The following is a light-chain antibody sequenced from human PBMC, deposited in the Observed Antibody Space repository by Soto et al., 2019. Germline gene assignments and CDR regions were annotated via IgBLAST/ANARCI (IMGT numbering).Light chain of an antibody. CDR1: QSVSGY. V-gene: IGKV3-11*01. CDR2: GAS. Sequence: PGEIDTLSCRASQSVSGYLAWYQQKPGQAPRLLIYGASSRATGIPDRFSGSGSGTDFTLTISRLEPEDFATYYCLQDYNYPRTFGQGTKVDIK. CDR3: LQDYNYPRT. J-gene: IGKJ1*01.